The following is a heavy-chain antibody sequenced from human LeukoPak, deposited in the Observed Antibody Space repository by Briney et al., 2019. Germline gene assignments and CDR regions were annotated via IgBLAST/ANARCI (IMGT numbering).Heavy chain of an antibody. Sequence: ASVKVSCKASGYTFTSYDINWVRQAPGKGLEWMGGFDPEDGETIYAQKFQGRVTMTEDTSTDTAYMELSSLRSEDTAVYYCATCITMIVVVITYFDYWGQGTLVTVSS. CDR3: ATCITMIVVVITYFDY. CDR2: FDPEDGET. D-gene: IGHD3-22*01. CDR1: GYTFTSYD. V-gene: IGHV1-24*01. J-gene: IGHJ4*02.